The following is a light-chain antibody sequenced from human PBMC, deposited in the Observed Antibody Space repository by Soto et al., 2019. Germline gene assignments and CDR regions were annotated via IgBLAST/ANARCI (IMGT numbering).Light chain of an antibody. CDR1: SSNFGSNT. V-gene: IGLV1-44*01. CDR2: SNN. J-gene: IGLJ1*01. Sequence: SALTQPPSASGTPGQRVTISCSGSSSNFGSNTVNWYQQLPGTAPKLLIYSNNQRPSGVPDRFSGSKSGTSASLAISGLQSEDEADYYCAAWDDSLNGLYVFGTGTKVTVL. CDR3: AAWDDSLNGLYV.